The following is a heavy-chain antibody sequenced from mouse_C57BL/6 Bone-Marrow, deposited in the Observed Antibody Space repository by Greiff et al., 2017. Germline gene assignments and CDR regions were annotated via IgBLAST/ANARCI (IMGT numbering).Heavy chain of an antibody. Sequence: VQLQQPGAELVKPGASVKVSCKASGYTFTSYWMHWVKQRPGQGLEWIGRIHPSDSDTNYNQKFKGKATLTVDKSSSTAYIQLSSLTSEDSAVYYCSITAFYDFGSSWYFDIWGTGPTATVS. CDR2: IHPSDSDT. V-gene: IGHV1-74*01. D-gene: IGHD1-1*01. CDR1: GYTFTSYW. CDR3: SITAFYDFGSSWYFDI. J-gene: IGHJ1*03.